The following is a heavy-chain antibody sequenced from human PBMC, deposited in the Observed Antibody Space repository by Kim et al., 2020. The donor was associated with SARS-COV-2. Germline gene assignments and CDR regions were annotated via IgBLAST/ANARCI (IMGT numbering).Heavy chain of an antibody. CDR2: SYYSWST. CDR1: GGSISSYY. CDR3: ARAPPATIFGVVTAFDY. J-gene: IGHJ4*02. D-gene: IGHD3-3*01. Sequence: SETLSLTCTVSGGSISSYYWSWIRQPPGKGLEWMGYSYYSWSTNYNPSLKSRVTISVDTSKNQFSLKLSSVTAADTAVYDCARAPPATIFGVVTAFDYWGQGPLVTV. V-gene: IGHV4-59*13.